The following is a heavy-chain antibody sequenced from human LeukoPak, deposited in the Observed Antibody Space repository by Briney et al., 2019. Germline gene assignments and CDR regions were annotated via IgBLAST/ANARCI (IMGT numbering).Heavy chain of an antibody. CDR3: AKVGATEMRAFDY. D-gene: IGHD1-26*01. V-gene: IGHV3-23*01. CDR2: ISNSGGAT. Sequence: GGSLRLSCAASGFTFNNYAMSWVRQAPGKGLEWVSAISNSGGATYYADSVKGRFTISRDNSKNTLYLQMNSLRAEDTAVYYCAKVGATEMRAFDYWGQGTLVTVSS. CDR1: GFTFNNYA. J-gene: IGHJ4*02.